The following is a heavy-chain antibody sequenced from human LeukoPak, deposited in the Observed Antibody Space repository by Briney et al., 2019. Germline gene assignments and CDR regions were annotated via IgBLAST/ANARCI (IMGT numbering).Heavy chain of an antibody. D-gene: IGHD2-15*01. CDR1: GGSFSGYY. Sequence: PSETLSLTCAVYGGSFSGYYWSWVRQAPGKGLEWVANIKQDGSEKNYVDSVKGRFTVSRDNAKNSLYLQMNSLRAEDTAVYYCARDGFVVVAATNDYWGQGTLVTVSS. CDR2: IKQDGSEK. CDR3: ARDGFVVVAATNDY. J-gene: IGHJ4*02. V-gene: IGHV3-7*01.